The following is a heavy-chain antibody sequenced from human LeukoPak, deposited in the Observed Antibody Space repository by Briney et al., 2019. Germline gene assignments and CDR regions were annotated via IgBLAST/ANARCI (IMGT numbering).Heavy chain of an antibody. V-gene: IGHV3-23*01. CDR2: ISGSGGST. Sequence: PGGSLRLSCAASGFTFSSYAMSWVRQAPGKGLEWVSAISGSGGSTYYADSVKGRFTISRDNSKNTLYLQMNSLRAEDTAVYYCAKQPYDSSGYYYELDYWGQGTPVTVSS. D-gene: IGHD3-22*01. CDR1: GFTFSSYA. J-gene: IGHJ4*02. CDR3: AKQPYDSSGYYYELDY.